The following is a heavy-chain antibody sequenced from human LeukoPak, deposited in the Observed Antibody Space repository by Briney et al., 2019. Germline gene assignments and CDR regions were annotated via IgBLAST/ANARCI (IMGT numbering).Heavy chain of an antibody. Sequence: GGSLRLSCAASGFTFSSYGMHWVRQAPGKGLEWVAVIWYDGSNKYYADSVKGRFTISRDNSKNTLYLQMNSLRAEDTAVYYCARESSGRDGYFDYWGQGTLVTVSS. CDR2: IWYDGSNK. D-gene: IGHD6-19*01. CDR3: ARESSGRDGYFDY. J-gene: IGHJ4*02. V-gene: IGHV3-33*01. CDR1: GFTFSSYG.